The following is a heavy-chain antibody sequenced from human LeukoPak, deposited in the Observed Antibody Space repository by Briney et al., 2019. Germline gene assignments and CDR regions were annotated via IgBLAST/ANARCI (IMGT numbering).Heavy chain of an antibody. D-gene: IGHD6-19*01. V-gene: IGHV1-69*13. CDR1: GGTFSSYA. CDR3: ARDSRRRSSGWYWDLDY. Sequence: SVKVSCKASGGTFSSYAISWVRQAPGQGLEWMGGIIPIFGTANYAQKFQGRVTITADESTSTAYMELSSLRSEDTAVYYCARDSRRRSSGWYWDLDYWGQGTLVTVSS. J-gene: IGHJ4*02. CDR2: IIPIFGTA.